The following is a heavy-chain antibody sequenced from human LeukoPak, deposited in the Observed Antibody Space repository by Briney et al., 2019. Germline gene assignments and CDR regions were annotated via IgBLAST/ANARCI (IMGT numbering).Heavy chain of an antibody. V-gene: IGHV3-74*01. J-gene: IGHJ6*03. CDR2: INSDGSST. D-gene: IGHD5-18*01. CDR1: GFTFSSYW. Sequence: GGSLRLSCAASGFTFSSYWMHWVRQAPGKGLVWVSRINSDGSSTSYADSVKGRFTISRDNAKNTLYLQMNSLRAEDTAVYYCAKDARGYSYGYGIYYYYMDVWGKGTTVTISS. CDR3: AKDARGYSYGYGIYYYYMDV.